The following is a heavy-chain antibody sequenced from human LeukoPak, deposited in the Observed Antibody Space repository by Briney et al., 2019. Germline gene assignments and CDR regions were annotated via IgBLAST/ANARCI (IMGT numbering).Heavy chain of an antibody. V-gene: IGHV4-34*01. Sequence: SETLSLTCAVYGGSFSGYYWSWIRQPPGKGLEWIGEINHSGSTNYNPSLKSRVTISVDTSKNQFSLKLSSVTTADTAVYYCARDGYSSGLDYWGQGTLVTVSS. CDR1: GGSFSGYY. J-gene: IGHJ4*02. CDR3: ARDGYSSGLDY. D-gene: IGHD6-19*01. CDR2: INHSGST.